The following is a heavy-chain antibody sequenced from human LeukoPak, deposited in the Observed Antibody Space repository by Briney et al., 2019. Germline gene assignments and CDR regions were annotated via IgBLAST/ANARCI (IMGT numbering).Heavy chain of an antibody. CDR3: ARESPSTTGSTFDY. J-gene: IGHJ4*02. V-gene: IGHV1-69*13. CDR2: IIPIFGTA. D-gene: IGHD1-1*01. CDR1: GGTFSSYA. Sequence: GASVKVSCKASGGTFSSYAISWVRQAPGQGLEWMGGIIPIFGTANYAQKFQGRVTITADESTSTAYMELSSLRSEDTAVYYCARESPSTTGSTFDYWGQGTLVTVSS.